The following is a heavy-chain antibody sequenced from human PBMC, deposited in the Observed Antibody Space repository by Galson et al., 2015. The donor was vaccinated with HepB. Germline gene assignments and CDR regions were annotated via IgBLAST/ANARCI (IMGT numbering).Heavy chain of an antibody. CDR3: TRRRPDY. Sequence: SVKVSCKASGYTFVDYYFHWVRQVSGQRLEWMGRINPHNGATDYAPRFRGRVTFTTDASLNTAFLKMNRLTSDDTAVYYCTRRRPDYWGQGTLVTVSS. CDR2: INPHNGAT. V-gene: IGHV1-2*06. J-gene: IGHJ4*02. CDR1: GYTFVDYY.